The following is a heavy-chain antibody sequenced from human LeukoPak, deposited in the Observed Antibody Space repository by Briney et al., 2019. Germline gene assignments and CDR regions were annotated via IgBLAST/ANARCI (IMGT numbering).Heavy chain of an antibody. Sequence: KSSETLSLTCAVYGGSFSGYYWSWIRQPPGKGLEWIGEMYHSGNTNYNPSLKSRVIISVDKSKNQFSLKLTSVTAADTAVYFCARDLGTAGRPNDNWGQGILVTVSS. J-gene: IGHJ4*02. D-gene: IGHD2-21*02. CDR1: GGSFSGYY. CDR3: ARDLGTAGRPNDN. V-gene: IGHV4-34*01. CDR2: MYHSGNT.